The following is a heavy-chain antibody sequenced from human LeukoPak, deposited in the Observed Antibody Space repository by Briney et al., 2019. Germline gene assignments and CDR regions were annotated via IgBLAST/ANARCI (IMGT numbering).Heavy chain of an antibody. Sequence: PSETLSLTCAVYGGSFSGYYWSWIRQPPGKGLEWIGEINHSGSTNYNPSLKSRVTISVDTSKNQFSLKLSSVTAADTAVYYCASESFESVPYYFDSWGQGTLVTVSS. V-gene: IGHV4-34*01. CDR2: INHSGST. CDR1: GGSFSGYY. CDR3: ASESFESVPYYFDS. J-gene: IGHJ4*02. D-gene: IGHD3-9*01.